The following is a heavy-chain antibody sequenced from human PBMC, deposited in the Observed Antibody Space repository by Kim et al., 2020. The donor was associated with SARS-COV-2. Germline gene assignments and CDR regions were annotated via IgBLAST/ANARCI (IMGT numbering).Heavy chain of an antibody. V-gene: IGHV3-23*01. CDR3: ARVFYVIDY. D-gene: IGHD3-10*02. J-gene: IGHJ4*02. Sequence: YADSVMGRFIISRDSSKHTLYLQMRSVTAHDTAVYYCARVFYVIDYWGQGTQVTVSS.